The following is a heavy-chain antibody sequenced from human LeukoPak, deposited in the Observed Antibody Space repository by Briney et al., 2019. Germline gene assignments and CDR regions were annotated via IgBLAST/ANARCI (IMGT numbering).Heavy chain of an antibody. Sequence: GGSLRLSCAASGFTFSRYAMVWVRQAPGKGLEWISAMRGDGGDIRYAGPVKGRFTISRDNSKNTLFLQMNSLRAEDTAVYYCAKDPNGDYIGAFDFWGQGTMVTVSS. V-gene: IGHV3-23*01. CDR1: GFTFSRYA. CDR3: AKDPNGDYIGAFDF. CDR2: MRGDGGDI. J-gene: IGHJ3*01. D-gene: IGHD4-17*01.